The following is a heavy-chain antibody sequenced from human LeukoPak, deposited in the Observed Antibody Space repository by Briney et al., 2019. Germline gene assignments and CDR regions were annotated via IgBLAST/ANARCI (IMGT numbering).Heavy chain of an antibody. CDR3: AREYSSSDNWFDP. CDR2: IYYSGST. CDR1: GGSISSYY. D-gene: IGHD6-6*01. Sequence: PSETLSLTCTVSGGSISSYYWSWIRQPPGKGLERIGYIYYSGSTNYNPSLKSRVTISVDTSKNQFSLKLSSVTAADTAVYYCAREYSSSDNWFDPWGQGTLVTVSS. V-gene: IGHV4-59*01. J-gene: IGHJ5*02.